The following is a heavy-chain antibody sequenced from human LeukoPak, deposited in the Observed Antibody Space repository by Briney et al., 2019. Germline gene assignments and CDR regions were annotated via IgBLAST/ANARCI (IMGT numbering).Heavy chain of an antibody. D-gene: IGHD2/OR15-2a*01. Sequence: SEALSLTCAVYGGSFSGYYWSWVRQPPGKGLEWIGEINHVGNPNYNPSLKSRVTISIDTSKNQVSLILSSVTAADTAVYYCARDAPLGFSYGMDVRGLGTTVTVSS. CDR3: ARDAPLGFSYGMDV. J-gene: IGHJ6*02. CDR1: GGSFSGYY. CDR2: INHVGNP. V-gene: IGHV4-34*01.